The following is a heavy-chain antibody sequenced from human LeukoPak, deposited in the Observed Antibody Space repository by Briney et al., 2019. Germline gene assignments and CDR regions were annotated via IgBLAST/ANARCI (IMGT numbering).Heavy chain of an antibody. J-gene: IGHJ4*02. D-gene: IGHD6-19*01. Sequence: GGSLRLSCAASGFTFSSYSMNWVRQAPGKGLEWVSSISSSSSYIYYADSVKGRFTISRDNAKNSPYLQMNSLRAEDTAVYYCAGGIAVAGLIAYWGQGTLVTVSS. CDR1: GFTFSSYS. CDR2: ISSSSSYI. V-gene: IGHV3-21*01. CDR3: AGGIAVAGLIAY.